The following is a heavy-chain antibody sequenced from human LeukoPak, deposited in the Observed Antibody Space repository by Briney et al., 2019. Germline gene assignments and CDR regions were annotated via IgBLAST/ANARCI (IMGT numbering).Heavy chain of an antibody. Sequence: SPETLCLTCAVYGGSFSGYSWSWIRQPPGKGLEWIGEINHSVSTNYNPSLKSRVTISVDTSKNQFSLKLTSVTAADTAVYYCARVARWIYRNYGVWFDPWGQGTLVTVSS. D-gene: IGHD4-11*01. J-gene: IGHJ5*02. V-gene: IGHV4-34*01. CDR3: ARVARWIYRNYGVWFDP. CDR1: GGSFSGYS. CDR2: INHSVST.